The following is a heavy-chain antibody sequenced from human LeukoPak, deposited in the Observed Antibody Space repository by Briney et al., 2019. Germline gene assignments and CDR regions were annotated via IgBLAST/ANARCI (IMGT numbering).Heavy chain of an antibody. CDR3: AKEESYRQTAADYSSDWFDP. Sequence: GGSLRLSCAASGFTFSSYAMSWVRQAPGKGLEWVSAISGSGGSTYYADSVKGRFTISRGNSKNTLYLQMNSLRAEDTAVYYCAKEESYRQTAADYSSDWFDPWGQGTLVTVSS. J-gene: IGHJ5*02. V-gene: IGHV3-23*01. CDR2: ISGSGGST. D-gene: IGHD4/OR15-4a*01. CDR1: GFTFSSYA.